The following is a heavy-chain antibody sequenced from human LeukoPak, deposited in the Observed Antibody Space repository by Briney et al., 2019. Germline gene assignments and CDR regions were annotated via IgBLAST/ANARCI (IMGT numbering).Heavy chain of an antibody. CDR3: ARDLRSGWYGVDWFDP. CDR1: GYTFTGYY. CDR2: INPNSGGT. J-gene: IGHJ5*02. D-gene: IGHD6-19*01. V-gene: IGHV1-2*02. Sequence: ASVKVSCKASGYTFTGYYIHWVRQAPGQGLEWMGWINPNSGGTNNAQKFQGRVTMTRDTSISTAYMELSSLRSDDTAVYYCARDLRSGWYGVDWFDPWGQGTLVTVSS.